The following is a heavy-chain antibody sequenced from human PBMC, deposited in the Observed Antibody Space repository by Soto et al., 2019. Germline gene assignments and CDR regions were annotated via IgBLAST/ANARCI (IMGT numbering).Heavy chain of an antibody. CDR1: GGSFSGYY. CDR3: ARGSDSNYDFGY. Sequence: PSETLSLTCAVYGGSFSGYYWSWIRQPPGKGLEWIGEINHSGSTNYNPSLKSRVTISVDTSKNQFSLKLSSVTAADTAVYYCARGSDSNYDFGYWGQGTLVTVSS. D-gene: IGHD4-4*01. CDR2: INHSGST. J-gene: IGHJ4*02. V-gene: IGHV4-34*01.